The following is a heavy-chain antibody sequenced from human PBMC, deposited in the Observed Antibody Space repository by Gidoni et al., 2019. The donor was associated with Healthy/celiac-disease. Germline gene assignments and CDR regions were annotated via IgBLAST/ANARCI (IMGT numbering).Heavy chain of an antibody. CDR1: RTGDYY. CDR3: ARGNTYYYDSSGYPDY. J-gene: IGHJ4*02. D-gene: IGHD3-22*01. CDR2: IYSSGST. Sequence: RTGDYYWSWIRQPPGKGLEWIGYIYSSGSTYYNPSLKSRVTISVDTSKNQFSLKLSSVTAADTAVYYCARGNTYYYDSSGYPDYWGQGTLVTVSS. V-gene: IGHV4-30-4*01.